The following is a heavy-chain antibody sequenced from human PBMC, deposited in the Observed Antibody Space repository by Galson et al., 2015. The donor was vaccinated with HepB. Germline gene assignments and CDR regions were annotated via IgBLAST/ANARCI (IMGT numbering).Heavy chain of an antibody. Sequence: SLRLSCAASGFTFSSYSMNWVRQAPGKGLEWVSSISSSSSYIYYADSVKGRFTISRDNAKNSLYLQMNSLRAEDTAVYYCARDHPRLRLSLGAFDIWGQGTMVTVSS. CDR2: ISSSSSYI. CDR1: GFTFSSYS. J-gene: IGHJ3*02. D-gene: IGHD4-17*01. V-gene: IGHV3-21*01. CDR3: ARDHPRLRLSLGAFDI.